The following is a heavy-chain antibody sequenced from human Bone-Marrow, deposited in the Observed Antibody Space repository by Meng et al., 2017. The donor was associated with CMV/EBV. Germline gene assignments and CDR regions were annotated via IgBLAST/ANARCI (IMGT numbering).Heavy chain of an antibody. CDR2: NNAYNGNT. J-gene: IGHJ4*02. D-gene: IGHD6-13*01. V-gene: IGHV1-18*01. Sequence: QVQLVQCGPEVQKPGGSVNVSCKASGYTCTSYGISRVRQAPGQGRHWMACNNAYNGNTNYAQKFQGRVTMTTDTSTSTAYMELRSLRSDDTAVYYCARGGQQLVLGHFDYWGQGTLVTVSS. CDR3: ARGGQQLVLGHFDY. CDR1: GYTCTSYG.